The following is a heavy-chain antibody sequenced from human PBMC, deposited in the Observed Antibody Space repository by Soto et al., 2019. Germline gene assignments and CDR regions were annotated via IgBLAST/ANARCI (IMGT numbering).Heavy chain of an antibody. CDR1: GFTFSSYS. CDR2: ISSSSSTI. Sequence: GGSLRLSCAASGFTFSSYSMNRVRQAPGKGLEWVSYISSSSSTIYYADSVKGRFTISRDNAKNSLYLQMNSLRDEDTAVYYCAREAGTWHLPLNWFDPWGQGTLVTVSS. V-gene: IGHV3-48*02. CDR3: AREAGTWHLPLNWFDP. D-gene: IGHD6-19*01. J-gene: IGHJ5*02.